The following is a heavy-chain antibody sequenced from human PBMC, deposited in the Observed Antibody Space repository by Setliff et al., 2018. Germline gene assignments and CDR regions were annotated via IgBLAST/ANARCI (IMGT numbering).Heavy chain of an antibody. V-gene: IGHV3-30*02. Sequence: AGGSLSLSCAASGVTFSSYGMHWVRQAPGKGLEWVAFIRFDGTNKYYADSVKDRFTISRDNSKNTLYLQVNTLRPEDTAVYYCAKWDSKYVSGSHYMDVWGKGTTVTVSS. CDR3: AKWDSKYVSGSHYMDV. CDR2: IRFDGTNK. J-gene: IGHJ6*03. CDR1: GVTFSSYG. D-gene: IGHD3-16*01.